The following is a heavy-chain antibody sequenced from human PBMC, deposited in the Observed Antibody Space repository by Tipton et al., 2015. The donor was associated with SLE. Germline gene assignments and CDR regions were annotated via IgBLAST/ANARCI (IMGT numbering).Heavy chain of an antibody. CDR3: ARDSLTKIGSGPSSGWYFDL. D-gene: IGHD6-19*01. J-gene: IGHJ2*01. CDR1: GGSISSYY. V-gene: IGHV4-4*08. CDR2: IYTSGST. Sequence: TLSLTCTVSGGSISSYYWSWIRQPPGKGLEWIGYIYTSGSTNYNPSLKSRVTISVDTSKNQFSLKLSSVTAADTAVYYCARDSLTKIGSGPSSGWYFDLWGRGTLVTVSS.